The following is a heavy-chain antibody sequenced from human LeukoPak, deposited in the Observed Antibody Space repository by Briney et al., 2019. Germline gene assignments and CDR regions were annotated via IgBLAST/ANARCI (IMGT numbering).Heavy chain of an antibody. J-gene: IGHJ4*02. CDR1: GFTFSTYC. CDR2: ICPDGTVT. CDR3: VRDFRSADY. Sequence: GGSLRLSCAASGFTFSTYCMHWVRQAPGKGPMWVSRICPDGTVTNYADSVKARFIISRDNARNTVYPQMNSLRVEDTAVYYCVRDFRSADYWGQGTLVTVSS. V-gene: IGHV3-74*01.